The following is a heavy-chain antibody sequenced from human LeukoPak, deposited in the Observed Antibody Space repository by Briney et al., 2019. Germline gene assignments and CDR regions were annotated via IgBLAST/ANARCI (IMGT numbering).Heavy chain of an antibody. J-gene: IGHJ3*02. Sequence: SETLSLTCTVSGGSISSISYYWGWIRQPPGKGLEWIGPLYYGGSTYYNPSLKSRVTISVDMSKNQFSLMLSSVTAVDTAVYYCSREDTATATGALDIWGQGTMVTVSS. CDR1: GGSISSISYY. V-gene: IGHV4-39*01. CDR2: LYYGGST. D-gene: IGHD5-18*01. CDR3: SREDTATATGALDI.